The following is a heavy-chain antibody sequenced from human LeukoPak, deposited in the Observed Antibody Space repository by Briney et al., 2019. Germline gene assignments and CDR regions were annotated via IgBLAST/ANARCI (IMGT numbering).Heavy chain of an antibody. J-gene: IGHJ6*03. V-gene: IGHV4-39*07. CDR1: GGSTSSSSYY. D-gene: IGHD3-16*01. CDR2: IYYSGST. Sequence: SETLSLTCTVSGGSTSSSSYYWGWIRQPPGKGLEWIGSIYYSGSTYYNPSLKSRVTISVDTSKNQFSLKLSSVTAADTAVYYCARDTSFYYYYYMDVWGKGTTVTVSS. CDR3: ARDTSFYYYYYMDV.